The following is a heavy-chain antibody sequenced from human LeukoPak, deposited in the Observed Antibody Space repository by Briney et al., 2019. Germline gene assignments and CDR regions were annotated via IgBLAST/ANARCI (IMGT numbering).Heavy chain of an antibody. D-gene: IGHD2-21*02. CDR1: GYTLTVLS. CDR2: FDREDGET. V-gene: IGHV1-24*01. Sequence: ASVKVSCKVSGYTLTVLSMHWVRQAPGKGLEWMRGFDREDGETIYAQKFQGRVTMTEDTSTDTAYMELSSLRSEDTAVYYCATVLAYCGGDCSKYFDYWGQGTLVTVSS. CDR3: ATVLAYCGGDCSKYFDY. J-gene: IGHJ4*02.